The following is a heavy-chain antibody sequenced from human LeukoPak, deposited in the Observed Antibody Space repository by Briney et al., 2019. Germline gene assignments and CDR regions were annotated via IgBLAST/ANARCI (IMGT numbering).Heavy chain of an antibody. D-gene: IGHD2-21*02. V-gene: IGHV5-51*01. CDR2: IFPDDSGT. CDR1: GYNFPRHW. J-gene: IGHJ3*01. CDR3: ASRVGVAGTFDAFDL. Sequence: GESLKISCATSGYNFPRHWIGWVRQMPGKGLEYVGVIFPDDSGTRYGPSSEGHVTISADTSINTAYLQWRSLQASDTAMYFCASRVGVAGTFDAFDLWGPGTMVTVSS.